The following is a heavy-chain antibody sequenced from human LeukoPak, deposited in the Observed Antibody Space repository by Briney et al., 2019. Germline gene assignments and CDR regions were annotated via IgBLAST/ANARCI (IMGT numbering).Heavy chain of an antibody. J-gene: IGHJ4*02. CDR2: ISSGSSTI. CDR1: GFSFSSYS. D-gene: IGHD2-15*01. V-gene: IGHV3-48*01. Sequence: PGGSLRLSRAASGFSFSSYSMNWVRQAPGKGLEWISYISSGSSTIFYADSVKGRFTISRDNAKNSLYLQMNSLRAEDTADYYCASDCSGGSSRYWGQGTLVTVSS. CDR3: ASDCSGGSSRY.